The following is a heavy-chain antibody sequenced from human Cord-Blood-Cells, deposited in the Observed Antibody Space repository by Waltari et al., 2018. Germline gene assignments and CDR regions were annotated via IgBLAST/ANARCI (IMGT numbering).Heavy chain of an antibody. CDR3: ARASWAVDWFPTRGAFDI. V-gene: IGHV4-59*01. Sequence: QVQLQESGPGLVKPSETLSLTCTVSGGSISSYYWSWIRQPPGKGLEWIGYIYYSGSTNYTPSLKSRVTISVDTSKNQFSLKLSSVTAADTAVYYCARASWAVDWFPTRGAFDIWGQGTMVTVSS. CDR1: GGSISSYY. CDR2: IYYSGST. J-gene: IGHJ3*02. D-gene: IGHD3-9*01.